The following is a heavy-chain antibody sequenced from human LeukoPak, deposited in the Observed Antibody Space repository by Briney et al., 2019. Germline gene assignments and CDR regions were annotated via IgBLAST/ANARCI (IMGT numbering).Heavy chain of an antibody. D-gene: IGHD3-10*01. CDR1: GFTFSSYW. Sequence: GGSLRLSCAASGFTFSSYWMSWVRQAPGKGLEWVANIKQDGSEKYYVDSVKGRFTISRDNAKNSLYLQMNSLRAEDTAVYYCARELGQRSYCYGSGSWVYFDYWGQGTLVTVSS. CDR2: IKQDGSEK. V-gene: IGHV3-7*01. J-gene: IGHJ4*02. CDR3: ARELGQRSYCYGSGSWVYFDY.